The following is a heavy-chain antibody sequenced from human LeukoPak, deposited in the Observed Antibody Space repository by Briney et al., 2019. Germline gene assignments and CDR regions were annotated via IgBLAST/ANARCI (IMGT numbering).Heavy chain of an antibody. CDR1: GGPISSYY. CDR3: ARVPRSIAAAGTGGYFDL. J-gene: IGHJ2*01. V-gene: IGHV4-59*01. CDR2: IYYSGST. D-gene: IGHD6-13*01. Sequence: SETLSLTCTVSGGPISSYYWSWIRQPPGKGLEWIGYIYYSGSTNYNPSLKSRVTISVDTSKNQFSLKLSSVTAADTAVYYCARVPRSIAAAGTGGYFDLWGRGTLVTVSS.